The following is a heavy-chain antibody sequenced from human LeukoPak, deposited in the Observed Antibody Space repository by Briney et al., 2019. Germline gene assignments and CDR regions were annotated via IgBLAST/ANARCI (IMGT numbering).Heavy chain of an antibody. Sequence: SETLSLTCTVSGGSISSYHFTWIRQAAAAGKGLEWIGRIYTSGSTNYNPSLKSRVTMSVDTSKNQFSLKLSSVTAADTAVYYCARAEDFYESSGYPTGDAFDIWGQGTMVTVSS. J-gene: IGHJ3*02. CDR1: GGSISSYH. V-gene: IGHV4-4*07. CDR2: IYTSGST. D-gene: IGHD3-22*01. CDR3: ARAEDFYESSGYPTGDAFDI.